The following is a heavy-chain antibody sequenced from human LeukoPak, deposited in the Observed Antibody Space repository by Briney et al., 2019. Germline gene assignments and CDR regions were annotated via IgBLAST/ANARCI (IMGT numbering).Heavy chain of an antibody. V-gene: IGHV3-21*01. CDR3: XXXXXYYDSSGDEGFDY. J-gene: IGHJ4*02. CDR1: GFTFSSYS. D-gene: IGHD3-22*01. CDR2: ISSSSSYI. Sequence: PGGSLRLSCAASGFTFSSYSMNWVRQAPGKGLEWVSSISSSSSYIYYADSVKGRFTISRDNAKNSLYLQMNSLRAEDTAVYYXXXXXXYYDSSGDEGFDYWGQGTLVTVSS.